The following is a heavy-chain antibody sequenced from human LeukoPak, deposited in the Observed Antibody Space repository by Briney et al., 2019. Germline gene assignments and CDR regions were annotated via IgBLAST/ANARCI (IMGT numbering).Heavy chain of an antibody. CDR3: AREQQLPRRDWFDP. J-gene: IGHJ5*02. D-gene: IGHD6-13*01. V-gene: IGHV4-61*01. CDR2: IYYSGST. CDR1: GGSVSSGSHY. Sequence: SETLSLTCTVSGGSVSSGSHYWSWIRQPPGKGLEWIGYIYYSGSTNYNPSLKSRVTMSVDTSKNQFSLKLRSVTPEDTAVYYCAREQQLPRRDWFDPWGQGTLVTVSS.